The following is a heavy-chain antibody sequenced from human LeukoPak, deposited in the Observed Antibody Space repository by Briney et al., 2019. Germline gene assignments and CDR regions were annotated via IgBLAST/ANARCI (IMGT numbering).Heavy chain of an antibody. V-gene: IGHV3-48*03. CDR2: ISSSGSTI. CDR3: ARWERAPWYNWNYSYGMDV. J-gene: IGHJ6*02. D-gene: IGHD1-20*01. Sequence: GGSLRLSCAASGFTFSSYEMNWVRQAPGKGLEWVSYISSSGSTIYYADSVKGRFTISRDNAKNSLYLQMNSLRAEDMAVYYCARWERAPWYNWNYSYGMDVWGQGTTVTVSS. CDR1: GFTFSSYE.